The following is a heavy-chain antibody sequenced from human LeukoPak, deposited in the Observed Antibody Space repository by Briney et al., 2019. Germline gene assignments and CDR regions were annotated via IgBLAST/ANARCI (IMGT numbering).Heavy chain of an antibody. CDR1: GGTFSSYA. Sequence: ASVKVSCKASGGTFSSYAISWVRQAPGQGLEWMGGIIPIFGTANYAQKFQGRVTITADESTSTVYMELSSLRSEDTAVYYCAGPGRAYFDYWGQGTLVTVSS. J-gene: IGHJ4*02. CDR3: AGPGRAYFDY. V-gene: IGHV1-69*13. CDR2: IIPIFGTA.